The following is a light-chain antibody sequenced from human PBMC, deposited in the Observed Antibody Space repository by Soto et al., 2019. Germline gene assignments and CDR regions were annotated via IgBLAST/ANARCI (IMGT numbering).Light chain of an antibody. V-gene: IGKV1-5*03. J-gene: IGKJ2*01. CDR2: EAS. CDR1: QSIIRR. CDR3: QQNPRYPLT. Sequence: DIQMTQSPSTLSASVGDRVTITCRASQSIIRRLAWYQQKPGQAPRVQIYEASSLDSGVPSRFSGSGSGTVCLSIITLLRCDDFASYCYQQNPRYPLTFGQGTKVEIK.